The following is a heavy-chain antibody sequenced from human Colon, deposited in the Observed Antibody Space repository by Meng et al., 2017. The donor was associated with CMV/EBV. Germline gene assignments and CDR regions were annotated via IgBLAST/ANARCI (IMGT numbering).Heavy chain of an antibody. CDR2: ISPSLGIT. CDR1: GGTFSSYS. V-gene: IGHV1-69*04. Sequence: SVKVSCKATGGTFSSYSISWVRQAPGQGLEWMGRISPSLGITNYAQTFQDRVTVSADISTSTAYMELSSLTSEDTAVYYCARDLLWDSTSTYFDNWGQGTLVTVSS. D-gene: IGHD3-16*01. J-gene: IGHJ4*02. CDR3: ARDLLWDSTSTYFDN.